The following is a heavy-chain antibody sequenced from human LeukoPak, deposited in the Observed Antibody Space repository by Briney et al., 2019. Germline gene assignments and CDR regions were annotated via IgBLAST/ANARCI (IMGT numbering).Heavy chain of an antibody. CDR3: ARENVVVVAATDYYYYGMDV. CDR1: GGSISSYY. J-gene: IGHJ6*02. Sequence: SETLSLTCTVSGGSISSYYWSWIRQPPGKGLEWIGYIYYSGSTNYNPSLKSRVTISVDTSKNQFSLKLSSVTAADTAVYYCARENVVVVAATDYYYYGMDVWGQGTTVTASS. V-gene: IGHV4-59*01. CDR2: IYYSGST. D-gene: IGHD2-15*01.